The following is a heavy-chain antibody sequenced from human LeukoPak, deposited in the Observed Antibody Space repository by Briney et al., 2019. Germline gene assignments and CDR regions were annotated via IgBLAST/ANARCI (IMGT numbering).Heavy chain of an antibody. J-gene: IGHJ4*02. D-gene: IGHD6-19*01. Sequence: PGGSLRLSCAASGFTFSSYAMSWVRQAPGKGLEWVSAISGSGGSTYYADSVKGRFTIPRDNSKNTLYLRMNSLRAEDTAVYYCAKDPSFIAVAPTLDYWGQGTLVTVSS. CDR3: AKDPSFIAVAPTLDY. CDR2: ISGSGGST. CDR1: GFTFSSYA. V-gene: IGHV3-23*01.